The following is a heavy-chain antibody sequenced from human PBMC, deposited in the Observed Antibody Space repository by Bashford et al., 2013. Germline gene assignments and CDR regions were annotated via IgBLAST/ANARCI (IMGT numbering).Heavy chain of an antibody. CDR2: MNPNSGNT. CDR3: ASIVNXDSSGYAFDI. D-gene: IGHD3-22*01. Sequence: ASVKVSCKASGYTFTSYDINWVRQATGQGLEWMGWMNPNSGNTGYAQKFQGRVTMTRNTSISTAYMELSRLTSDDTAVYYCASIVNXDSSGYAFDIVGTKGQWSPSPQ. V-gene: IGHV1-8*01. CDR1: GYTFTSYD. J-gene: IGHJ3*02.